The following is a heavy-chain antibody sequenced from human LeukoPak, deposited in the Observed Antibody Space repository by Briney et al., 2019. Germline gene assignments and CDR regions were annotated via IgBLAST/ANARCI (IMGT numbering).Heavy chain of an antibody. CDR1: GFTFSSYG. V-gene: IGHV3-30*03. CDR3: ARDRIFDAALGRFDY. Sequence: PGGSLRLSCAASGFTFSSYGMSWVRQAPGKGLEWVALISYDGSIKYYADSVKGRFTISRDNSKNTLSLLMSSLRPADTAVYYCARDRIFDAALGRFDYWGQGALVTVST. J-gene: IGHJ4*02. D-gene: IGHD3-9*01. CDR2: ISYDGSIK.